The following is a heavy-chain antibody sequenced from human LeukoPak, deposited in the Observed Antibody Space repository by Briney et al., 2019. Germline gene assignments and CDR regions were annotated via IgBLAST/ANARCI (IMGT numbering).Heavy chain of an antibody. V-gene: IGHV4-39*07. CDR3: ARAVLPSQQWLVRALDY. J-gene: IGHJ4*02. Sequence: SETLSLTCTVSGGSISSSPYYWGWIRQPPGKGLEWIGEIYHSGSTNYNPSLKSRVTISVDKSKNQFSLKLSSVTAADTAVYYCARAVLPSQQWLVRALDYWGQGTLVTVSS. CDR1: GGSISSSPYY. D-gene: IGHD6-19*01. CDR2: IYHSGST.